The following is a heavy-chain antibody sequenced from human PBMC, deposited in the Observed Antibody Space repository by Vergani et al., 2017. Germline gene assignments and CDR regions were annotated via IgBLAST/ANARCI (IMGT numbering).Heavy chain of an antibody. Sequence: EVQLVQSGAEVKKPGESLRISCKGSGYSFTSYWISWVRQMPGKGLEWMGRIDPSDSYTNYSPSFQGHVTISADKSISTAYLQWSSLKASDTAMYYCASGGIHYDFWSGYFGAFDIWGQGTMVTVSS. CDR2: IDPSDSYT. CDR3: ASGGIHYDFWSGYFGAFDI. V-gene: IGHV5-10-1*03. J-gene: IGHJ3*02. D-gene: IGHD3-3*01. CDR1: GYSFTSYW.